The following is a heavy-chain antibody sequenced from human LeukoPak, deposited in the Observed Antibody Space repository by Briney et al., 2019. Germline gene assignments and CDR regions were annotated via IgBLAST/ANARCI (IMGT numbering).Heavy chain of an antibody. V-gene: IGHV3-9*01. CDR1: GFTFDNYA. Sequence: GGSLRLSCAAPGFTFDNYAMNWVRQVPGKGLEWISLISWNSGTIGYADSVKGRFTISRDNANNFLYLQMNSLRAEDTALYYCARAYKDRSLAGKKEFFQHWGQGTLVTVSS. CDR2: ISWNSGTI. D-gene: IGHD6-19*01. J-gene: IGHJ1*01. CDR3: ARAYKDRSLAGKKEFFQH.